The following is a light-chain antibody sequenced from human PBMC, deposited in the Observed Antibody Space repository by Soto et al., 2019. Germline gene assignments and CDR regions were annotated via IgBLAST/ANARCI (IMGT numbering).Light chain of an antibody. CDR2: APS. CDR1: QGIGNS. Sequence: DIQLTQSPSFLSASLGDSVTITCRASQGIGNSLAWYQQQPGKAPKLLMYAPSTLQSGVASRFSGSGSGAEFTLTINSLQAEDSATYYCLQVKSYPWTFGQGTKVEI. CDR3: LQVKSYPWT. J-gene: IGKJ1*01. V-gene: IGKV1-9*01.